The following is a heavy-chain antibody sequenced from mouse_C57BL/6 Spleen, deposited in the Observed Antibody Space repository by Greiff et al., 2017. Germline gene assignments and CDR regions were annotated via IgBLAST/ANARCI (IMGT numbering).Heavy chain of an antibody. D-gene: IGHD1-1*01. Sequence: VQLQQPGAELVKPGASVKLSCKASGYTFTSYWMQWVKQRPGQGLEWIGEIDPSDSYTNYNQKFKGKATVTVDTSSSTAYMQLSSLTSEDSAVYYCARTYYGSSSYYFDYWGQGTTLTVSS. CDR1: GYTFTSYW. J-gene: IGHJ2*01. CDR3: ARTYYGSSSYYFDY. CDR2: IDPSDSYT. V-gene: IGHV1-50*01.